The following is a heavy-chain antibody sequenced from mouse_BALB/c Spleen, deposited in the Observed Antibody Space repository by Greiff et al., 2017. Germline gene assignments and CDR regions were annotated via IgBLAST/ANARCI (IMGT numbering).Heavy chain of an antibody. CDR2: ISSGGSYT. Sequence: DVKLVESGGGLVKPGGSLKLSCAASGFTFSSYAMSWVRQTPEKRLEWVATISSGGSYTYYPDSVKGRFTISRDNAKNTLYLQMSSLRSEDTAMYYCARHQTGTDFDYWGQGTTLTVSS. D-gene: IGHD4-1*01. V-gene: IGHV5-9-3*01. CDR3: ARHQTGTDFDY. CDR1: GFTFSSYA. J-gene: IGHJ2*01.